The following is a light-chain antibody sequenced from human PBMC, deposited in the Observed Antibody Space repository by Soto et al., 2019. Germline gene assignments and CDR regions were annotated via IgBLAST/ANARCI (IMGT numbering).Light chain of an antibody. Sequence: DLQMTQSPSTLSASVGDRVPITCRASQSINNWLAWYQLKPGKAPKLLIYDASTLQSGVPSSFSGSGSGTEFTLTISSLQPDDFATYYCQRYATYSPTFGQGTKVDIK. CDR1: QSINNW. CDR2: DAS. J-gene: IGKJ1*01. V-gene: IGKV1-5*01. CDR3: QRYATYSPT.